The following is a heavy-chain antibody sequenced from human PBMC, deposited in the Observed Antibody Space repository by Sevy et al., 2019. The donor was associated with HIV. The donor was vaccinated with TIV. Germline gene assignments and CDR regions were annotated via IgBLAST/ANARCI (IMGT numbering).Heavy chain of an antibody. D-gene: IGHD6-19*01. J-gene: IGHJ6*03. CDR3: AKGTVPYSSGWYYYYYYYMDV. CDR1: GFTFSSYG. V-gene: IGHV3-33*06. CDR2: IWYDGSNK. Sequence: GGSLRLSCAASGFTFSSYGMHWVRQAPGKGLEWVAVIWYDGSNKYYANSVKGRFTISRDNSKNTLYLQRNSLRAEDTAVYYCAKGTVPYSSGWYYYYYYYMDVWGKGTTVTVSS.